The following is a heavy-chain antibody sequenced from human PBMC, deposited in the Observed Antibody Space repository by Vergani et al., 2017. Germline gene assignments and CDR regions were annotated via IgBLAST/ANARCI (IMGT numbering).Heavy chain of an antibody. J-gene: IGHJ5*02. Sequence: QVQLQESGPGLVKPSETLSLPCTVSGGSISSYYWSWLRQPPGKGLEWIGYIYYSGSTNYNPSLKSRVTISVDTSTNQFSLKLRPVTAADTAVYYCARAARTMVRGRFDPWGQGTLVTVSS. V-gene: IGHV4-59*01. CDR3: ARAARTMVRGRFDP. D-gene: IGHD3-10*01. CDR2: IYYSGST. CDR1: GGSISSYY.